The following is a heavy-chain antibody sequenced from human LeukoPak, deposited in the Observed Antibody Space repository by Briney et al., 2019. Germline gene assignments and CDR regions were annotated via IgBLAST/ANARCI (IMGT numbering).Heavy chain of an antibody. J-gene: IGHJ4*02. CDR1: GFTVSSNY. CDR2: IYSGGST. Sequence: GGSLRLSCAASGFTVSSNYMSWVRQAPGKGLEWVSVIYSGGSTYYADSVEGRFTISRDNSKNTLYLQMNSLRAEDTAVYYCARDLSGSYYSWGQGTLVTVSS. CDR3: ARDLSGSYYS. D-gene: IGHD1-26*01. V-gene: IGHV3-53*01.